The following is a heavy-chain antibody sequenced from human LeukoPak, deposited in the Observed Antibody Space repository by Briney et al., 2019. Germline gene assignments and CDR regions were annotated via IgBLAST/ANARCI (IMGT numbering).Heavy chain of an antibody. Sequence: VKGSCQASGYTFTSYGISWGRQAPGQGLEWIGWVSAYNGNTNYAQKLQGRVTMTTDTSTSTAYMELRSLRSDDTAVYYCARVLLIMITFGEYGEHWDYWGQGTLVIVSS. J-gene: IGHJ4*02. V-gene: IGHV1-18*01. CDR3: ARVLLIMITFGEYGEHWDY. CDR2: VSAYNGNT. D-gene: IGHD3-16*01. CDR1: GYTFTSYG.